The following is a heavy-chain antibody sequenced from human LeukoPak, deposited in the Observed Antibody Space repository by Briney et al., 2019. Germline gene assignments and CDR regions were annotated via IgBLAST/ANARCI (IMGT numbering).Heavy chain of an antibody. CDR1: GGSISGSNYY. CDR2: IYYSGST. J-gene: IGHJ5*02. CDR3: ARRYCGGDCTFDWFDP. D-gene: IGHD2-21*02. V-gene: IGHV4-39*02. Sequence: PSETLSLTCIVSGGSISGSNYYWGWVRQPPGKGLEWIGCIYYSGSTYYNPSLKRRVTISIDTSRNHFSLRLSSVTAADTAVYYCARRYCGGDCTFDWFDPWGQGTLVTVSS.